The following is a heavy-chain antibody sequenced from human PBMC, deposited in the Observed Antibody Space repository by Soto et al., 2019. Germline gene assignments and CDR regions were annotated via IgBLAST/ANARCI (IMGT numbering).Heavy chain of an antibody. D-gene: IGHD3-22*01. J-gene: IGHJ4*02. CDR2: ISSSGSTK. CDR3: ARKRGAVVKIGGIDY. CDR1: GFTFSDSY. Sequence: VGSLRLSCAASGFTFSDSYMSWVRLAPGKGLEWISYISSSGSTKYYADSVKGRFTISRDNAENSLFLQMNSLRAEDTAIYYCARKRGAVVKIGGIDYWGQGTLVTVSS. V-gene: IGHV3-11*01.